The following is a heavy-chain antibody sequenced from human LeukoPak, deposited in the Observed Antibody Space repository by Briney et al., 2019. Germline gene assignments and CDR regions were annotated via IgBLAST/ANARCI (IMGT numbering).Heavy chain of an antibody. CDR1: GFTFSSYG. CDR3: AREDSSGAFDI. V-gene: IGHV3-33*01. J-gene: IGHJ3*02. Sequence: PGRSLRLSCAASGFTFSSYGMHWVRQAPGKGLEWVAVVWYDESNKYYVDSVKGRFTISRDNSKNTLYLQMNSLRAEDTALYYCAREDSSGAFDIWGQGTMVTVSS. D-gene: IGHD3-22*01. CDR2: VWYDESNK.